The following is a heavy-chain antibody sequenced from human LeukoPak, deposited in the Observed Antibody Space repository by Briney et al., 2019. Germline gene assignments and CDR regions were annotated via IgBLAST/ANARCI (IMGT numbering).Heavy chain of an antibody. V-gene: IGHV1-18*01. D-gene: IGHD1-26*01. CDR1: GYTFTSYG. CDR3: ARAGVVGATTSSFDY. Sequence: ASVKVSCKASGYTFTSYGISWVRQAPGQGLAWMGWISAYNGNTNYAQKLQGRVTMTTDTSTSTAYMELRSLRSDDTAVYYCARAGVVGATTSSFDYWGQGTLVTVSS. CDR2: ISAYNGNT. J-gene: IGHJ4*02.